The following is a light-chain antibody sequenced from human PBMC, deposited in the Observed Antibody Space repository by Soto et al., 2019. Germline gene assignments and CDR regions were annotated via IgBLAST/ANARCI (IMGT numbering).Light chain of an antibody. CDR3: VQHNSYPWT. CDR1: QGINNY. V-gene: IGKV1-17*03. J-gene: IGKJ1*01. CDR2: AAS. Sequence: DIQMTQSPSAMSAAVGDRVTITCRASQGINNYLGWFQQKPGKVPQRLIYAASSLQSGVPSRFSGSGSGTEFTLTISSLQPEDSATYYCVQHNSYPWTFGQGTKVEIK.